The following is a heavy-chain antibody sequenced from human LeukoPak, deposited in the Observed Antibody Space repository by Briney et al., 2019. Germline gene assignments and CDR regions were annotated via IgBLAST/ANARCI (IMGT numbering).Heavy chain of an antibody. V-gene: IGHV4-39*07. CDR3: ARVLSARVDY. D-gene: IGHD3-10*01. Sequence: SETLSPTCTVSGASISSGNYYWGWIRQPPGKGLEWIGSVYYSGSTFYNPSLKSRVTVSLDTSKNQFSLKVNSVTAADTAVYYCARVLSARVDYWGQGTLVTVSS. CDR2: VYYSGST. CDR1: GASISSGNYY. J-gene: IGHJ4*02.